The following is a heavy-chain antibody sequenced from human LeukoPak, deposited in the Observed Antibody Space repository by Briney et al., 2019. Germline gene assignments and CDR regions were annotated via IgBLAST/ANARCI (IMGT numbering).Heavy chain of an antibody. CDR1: GFTFSSYG. D-gene: IGHD3-22*01. CDR2: ISYDGINK. J-gene: IGHJ4*02. CDR3: ARVLHKRNYDSSAYYVF. V-gene: IGHV3-30*03. Sequence: GGSLRLSCAASGFTFSSYGMHWVRQAPGKGLEWVSIISYDGINKYYADSVKGRFTISRDNAKNSLYLQMNSLRAEDTAVYYCARVLHKRNYDSSAYYVFWGQGTLVTVSS.